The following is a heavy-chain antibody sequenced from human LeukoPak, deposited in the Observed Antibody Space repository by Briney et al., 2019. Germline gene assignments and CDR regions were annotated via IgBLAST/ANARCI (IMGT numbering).Heavy chain of an antibody. CDR2: IFYSAST. Sequence: SETLSLTCTASGGSITTYYWSWIRQPPGKGLEWIGYIFYSASTMYNPSLKSRVTMSVDTSKNQFSLKLSSVTAADTAVYYCARDRVAAAGIDYWGQGTLVTVSS. CDR3: ARDRVAAAGIDY. V-gene: IGHV4-59*12. CDR1: GGSITTYY. D-gene: IGHD6-13*01. J-gene: IGHJ4*02.